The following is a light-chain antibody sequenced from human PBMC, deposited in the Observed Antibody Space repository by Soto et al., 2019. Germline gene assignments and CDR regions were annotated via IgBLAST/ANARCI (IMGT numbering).Light chain of an antibody. CDR3: QQSYNSPYT. Sequence: DIQMTQSPSSLSASLGDRVTITCRASQSINNYLNWYQQEEGKAPKLLIYAATSLQSGVPSRFSGSGSGTEFTHTISSLQPGDFATYYCQQSYNSPYTFGLGTKLEIK. V-gene: IGKV1-39*01. CDR2: AAT. J-gene: IGKJ2*01. CDR1: QSINNY.